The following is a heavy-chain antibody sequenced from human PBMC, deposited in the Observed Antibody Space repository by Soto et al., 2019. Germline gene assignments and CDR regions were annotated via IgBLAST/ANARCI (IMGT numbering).Heavy chain of an antibody. D-gene: IGHD4-17*01. CDR1: GYIFSDYG. CDR3: AKRTSGTTWGESDY. V-gene: IGHV1-18*04. CDR2: ISGYSGNA. Sequence: QVQVMQSGAEVKKPGDSVKVSCKTSGYIFSDYGSTWVRQAPGPGLEWMGWISGYSGNANLAQKFQGRVTMTTDKSTRTAHMELRRLRSDDTAVYYCAKRTSGTTWGESDYWGQGTLVTVSS. J-gene: IGHJ4*02.